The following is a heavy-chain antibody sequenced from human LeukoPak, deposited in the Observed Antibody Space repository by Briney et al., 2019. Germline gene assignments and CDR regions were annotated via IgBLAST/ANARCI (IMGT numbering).Heavy chain of an antibody. CDR1: GGSISSYY. Sequence: SETLSLTCTVSGGSISSYYWSWIRQPTGKGLEWIGYIYYSGTTNYNPSLKGRHNILVDPPNNQLSLNLGSVTAAHTAVYYCARRGIAAAGYDYWGQGTLVTVSS. CDR3: ARRGIAAAGYDY. CDR2: IYYSGTT. J-gene: IGHJ4*02. V-gene: IGHV4-59*08. D-gene: IGHD6-13*01.